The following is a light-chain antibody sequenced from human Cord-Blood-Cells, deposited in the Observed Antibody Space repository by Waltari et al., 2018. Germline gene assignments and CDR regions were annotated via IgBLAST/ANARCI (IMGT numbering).Light chain of an antibody. J-gene: IGKJ1*01. CDR3: QQYYSTPT. CDR1: QSVLYSSNNKNY. CDR2: WAS. Sequence: DIVMTQSPDSLAVSLGARATINSKSSQSVLYSSNNKNYLAWYQQKPGQPPKLLIYWASTRESGVPDRFSGSGSGTDFTLTISSLQAEDVAVYYCQQYYSTPTFGQGTKVEIK. V-gene: IGKV4-1*01.